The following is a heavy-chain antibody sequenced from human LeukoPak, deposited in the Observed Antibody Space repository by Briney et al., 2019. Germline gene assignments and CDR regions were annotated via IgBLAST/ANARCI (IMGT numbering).Heavy chain of an antibody. CDR3: ANMGAVAGSFDY. D-gene: IGHD6-19*01. J-gene: IGHJ4*02. CDR1: GYTFTSYY. CDR2: INPSGGST. Sequence: SVKVSCKASGYTFTSYYMHWVRQAPGQGLEWMGIINPSGGSTSYAQEFQGRVTITTDESTSTAYTELSSLRSEDTAVYYCANMGAVAGSFDYWGQGTLVTVSS. V-gene: IGHV1-46*01.